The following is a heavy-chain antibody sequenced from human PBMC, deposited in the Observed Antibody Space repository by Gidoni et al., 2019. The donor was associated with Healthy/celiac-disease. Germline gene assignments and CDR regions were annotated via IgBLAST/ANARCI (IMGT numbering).Heavy chain of an antibody. V-gene: IGHV3-7*01. CDR1: GFTFSSYW. Sequence: EVQLVESGGGLVQPGGSLRLSCAASGFTFSSYWMSWVRQAPGKGLEWVANIKQDGSEKYYVDSVKGRFTISRDNAKNSLYLQMNSLRAEDTAVYYCARDRGGGVGSSGWYNWFDPWGQGTLVTVSS. D-gene: IGHD6-19*01. CDR2: IKQDGSEK. J-gene: IGHJ5*02. CDR3: ARDRGGGVGSSGWYNWFDP.